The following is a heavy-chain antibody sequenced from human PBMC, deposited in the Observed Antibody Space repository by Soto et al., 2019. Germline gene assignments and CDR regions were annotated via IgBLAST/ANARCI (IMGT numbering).Heavy chain of an antibody. CDR1: GFTFSSYA. V-gene: IGHV3-23*01. J-gene: IGHJ5*02. CDR3: AKDMSGYFVVVPAAIDLDGFDP. CDR2: ISGSGGST. D-gene: IGHD2-2*02. Sequence: GGSLRLSCAASGFTFSSYAMSWVRQAPGKGLEWVSAISGSGGSTYYADSVKGRFTISRDNSKNTLYLQMNSLRAEDTAVYYCAKDMSGYFVVVPAAIDLDGFDPWGQGTLVTVSS.